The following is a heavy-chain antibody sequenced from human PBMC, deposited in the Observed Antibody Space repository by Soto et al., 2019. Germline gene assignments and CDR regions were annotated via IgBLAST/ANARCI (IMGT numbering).Heavy chain of an antibody. D-gene: IGHD3-10*01. CDR1: GFTFSSYW. Sequence: GWSLRLSCAASGFTFSSYWMSWVRQAPGKGLEWVANIKQDGSEKYYVDSVKGRFTISRDNAKNSLYLQMNSLRAEDTAVYYCARDYGSGNYYYYYGMDVCGQGTTVTVSS. CDR3: ARDYGSGNYYYYYGMDV. V-gene: IGHV3-7*01. J-gene: IGHJ6*02. CDR2: IKQDGSEK.